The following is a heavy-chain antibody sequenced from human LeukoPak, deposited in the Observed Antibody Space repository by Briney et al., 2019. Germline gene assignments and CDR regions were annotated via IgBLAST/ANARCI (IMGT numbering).Heavy chain of an antibody. CDR3: ARGRSYYDSSGYYYYPHWYFDL. Sequence: SETLSPTCTVSGGSISSGDYYWSWIRQPPGKGLEWIGYIYYSGSTYYNPSLKSRVTISVDTSKNQFSLKLSSVTAADTAVYYCARGRSYYDSSGYYYYPHWYFDLWGRGTLVTVSS. J-gene: IGHJ2*01. D-gene: IGHD3-22*01. CDR2: IYYSGST. V-gene: IGHV4-30-4*01. CDR1: GGSISSGDYY.